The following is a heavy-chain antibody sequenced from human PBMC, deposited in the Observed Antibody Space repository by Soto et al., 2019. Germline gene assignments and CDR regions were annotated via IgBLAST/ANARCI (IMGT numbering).Heavy chain of an antibody. V-gene: IGHV4-59*01. J-gene: IGHJ4*02. CDR2: IYYSGST. CDR1: GGSISSYY. Sequence: QVQLQESGPGLVKPSETLSLTCTVSGGSISSYYWSWIRQPPGKGLEWIGYIYYSGSTNYNPSLKSRVTISVDTSKNQFSLKLSSVTAADTAVYYCASGYSNYGSCVDYWGQGTLVTVSS. CDR3: ASGYSNYGSCVDY. D-gene: IGHD4-4*01.